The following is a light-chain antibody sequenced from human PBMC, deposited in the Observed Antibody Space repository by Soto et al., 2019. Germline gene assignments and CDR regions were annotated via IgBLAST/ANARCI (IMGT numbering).Light chain of an antibody. CDR1: QSISSY. CDR3: QQSYSTPLLT. V-gene: IGKV1-39*01. Sequence: DIQMTQSPSSLSASVGDRVTITCRASQSISSYLNWYQQKPGKAPKLLIYAASTLQSGVPTRFSGSGCGTDFTLTISILQPEDFATYYCQQSYSTPLLTFGPGTKVDIK. CDR2: AAS. J-gene: IGKJ3*01.